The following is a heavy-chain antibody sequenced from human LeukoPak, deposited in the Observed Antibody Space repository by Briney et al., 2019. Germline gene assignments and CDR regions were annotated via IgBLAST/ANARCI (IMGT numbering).Heavy chain of an antibody. CDR2: ISGSGGST. CDR1: GFTFSSYG. D-gene: IGHD3-22*01. V-gene: IGHV3-23*01. CDR3: AKDKGLYYYDSSGYSV. J-gene: IGHJ4*02. Sequence: GGSLRLSCAASGFTFSSYGMSWVRQAPGKGLEWVSAISGSGGSTYYADSVKGRFTISRDNSKNTLYLQMNSLRAEDTAVYYCAKDKGLYYYDSSGYSVWGQGTLVTVSS.